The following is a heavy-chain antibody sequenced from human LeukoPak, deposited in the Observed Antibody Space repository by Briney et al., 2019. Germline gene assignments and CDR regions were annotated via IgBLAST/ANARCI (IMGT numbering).Heavy chain of an antibody. Sequence: ASVKVSCKASGYTFTSYDINWVRQATGQGLEWMGWMNPNSGNTGYAQKFQGRVTMTRNTSISTAYMELSSLRSEDTAVYYCASFYDLYYYYGMDVWGQGTTVTVSS. D-gene: IGHD5/OR15-5a*01. V-gene: IGHV1-8*01. CDR1: GYTFTSYD. CDR2: MNPNSGNT. CDR3: ASFYDLYYYYGMDV. J-gene: IGHJ6*02.